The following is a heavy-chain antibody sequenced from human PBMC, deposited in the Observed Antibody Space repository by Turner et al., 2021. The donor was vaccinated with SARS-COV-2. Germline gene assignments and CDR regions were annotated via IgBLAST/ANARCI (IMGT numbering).Heavy chain of an antibody. CDR2: VYHSWGT. CDR1: GSSVSSGSYH. CDR3: ATYIAGAGGTGY. J-gene: IGHJ4*02. Sequence: QVQLQESGPGLVKHSETLSLTCTVSGSSVSSGSYHWSWVRQPPGKGLGWIGYVYHSWGTNYNPSLKSRVTISMDTSKNQVSLKLSSVTAADTAVYYCATYIAGAGGTGYWGQGTLVTVSS. V-gene: IGHV4-61*01. D-gene: IGHD6-13*01.